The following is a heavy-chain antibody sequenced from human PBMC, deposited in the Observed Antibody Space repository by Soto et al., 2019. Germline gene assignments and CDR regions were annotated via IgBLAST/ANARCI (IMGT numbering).Heavy chain of an antibody. V-gene: IGHV5-51*01. D-gene: IGHD6-25*01. CDR3: ARGATAAFLENYAY. Sequence: PEESLKISCTASAYKFTPYWITWVRQVPGKGLEWMGIIYPADSDTTYSPSFEGQVTITTDKSTRTSFLQWSSLKASDTATYYCARGATAAFLENYAYWGRGTLVSVSS. CDR2: IYPADSDT. J-gene: IGHJ4*02. CDR1: AYKFTPYW.